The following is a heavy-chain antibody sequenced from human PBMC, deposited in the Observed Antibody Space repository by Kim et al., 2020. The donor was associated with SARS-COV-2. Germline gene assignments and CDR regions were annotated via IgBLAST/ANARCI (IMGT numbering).Heavy chain of an antibody. CDR1: GYTFTSYG. CDR3: ASFLFSNPLRYFDWRLGMDV. V-gene: IGHV1-18*04. Sequence: ASVKVSCKASGYTFTSYGISWVRQAPGQGLEWMGWISAYNGNTNYAQKLQGRVTMTTDTSTSTAYMELRSLRSDDTAVYYCASFLFSNPLRYFDWRLGMDVWGQGTTVTVSS. J-gene: IGHJ6*02. CDR2: ISAYNGNT. D-gene: IGHD3-9*01.